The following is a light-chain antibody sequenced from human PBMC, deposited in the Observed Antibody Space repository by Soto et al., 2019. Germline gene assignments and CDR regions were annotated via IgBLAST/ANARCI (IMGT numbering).Light chain of an antibody. CDR2: DAS. V-gene: IGKV1-5*01. CDR3: KQYKSYKT. CDR1: QTISSG. J-gene: IGKJ1*01. Sequence: IPMSQSPSTLCASVGDRVTITCRARQTISSGLAWYQQKPGKAPKVLIYDASTLERGVPSRFSGSASGTEFALTISSLQPDDFANDFCKQYKSYKTFGQGTKVDIK.